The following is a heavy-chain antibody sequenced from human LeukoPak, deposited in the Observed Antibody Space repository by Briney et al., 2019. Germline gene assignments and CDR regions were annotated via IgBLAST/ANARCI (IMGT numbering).Heavy chain of an antibody. D-gene: IGHD3-10*01. V-gene: IGHV3-53*04. CDR3: ARGISGPALRY. Sequence: GGSLRLSCAASGFTFSSYSMSWVRQAPGKGLEWVSVIYSGGSTYYADSVKGRFTISRHNSKNTLYLQMNSLRAEDTAVYYCARGISGPALRYWGQGTLVTVSS. J-gene: IGHJ4*02. CDR2: IYSGGST. CDR1: GFTFSSYS.